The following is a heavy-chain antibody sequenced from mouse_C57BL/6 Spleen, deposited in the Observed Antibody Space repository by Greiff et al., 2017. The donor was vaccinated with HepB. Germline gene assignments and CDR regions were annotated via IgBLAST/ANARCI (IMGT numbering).Heavy chain of an antibody. V-gene: IGHV1-80*01. CDR2: IYPGDGDT. CDR3: ARTGDSSGPFAY. Sequence: LQQSGAELVKPGASVKISCKASGYAFSSYWMNWVKQRPGKGLEWIGQIYPGDGDTNYNGKFKGKATLTADKSSSTAYMQLSSLTSEDSAVYFCARTGDSSGPFAYWGQGTLVTVSA. D-gene: IGHD3-2*02. CDR1: GYAFSSYW. J-gene: IGHJ3*01.